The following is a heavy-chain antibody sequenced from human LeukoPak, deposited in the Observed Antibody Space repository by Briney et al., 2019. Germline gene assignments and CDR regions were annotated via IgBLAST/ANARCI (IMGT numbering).Heavy chain of an antibody. J-gene: IGHJ1*01. Sequence: GGSLRLSCAASVFTFSSYAMSWVRQAPGKGLEWVSAISGSGGSTYYADSVKGRFTISRDNSKNTLYLQMNSLRAEDTAVYYCAKATPSEYCSGGSCYRHFQHWGQGTLVTVSS. CDR1: VFTFSSYA. CDR2: ISGSGGST. CDR3: AKATPSEYCSGGSCYRHFQH. D-gene: IGHD2-15*01. V-gene: IGHV3-23*01.